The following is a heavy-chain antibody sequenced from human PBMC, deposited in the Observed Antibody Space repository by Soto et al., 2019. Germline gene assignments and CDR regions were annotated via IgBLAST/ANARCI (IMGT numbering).Heavy chain of an antibody. D-gene: IGHD4-17*01. J-gene: IGHJ6*03. CDR1: GYTFTSYY. V-gene: IGHV1-46*03. CDR2: INPSGGST. Sequence: ASVKVSCKASGYTFTSYYMHWVRQAPGQGLEWMGIINPSGGSTSYAQKFQGRVTMTRDTSTSTVYMELSSLRSEDTAVYYCARDPHRRLTTVTTTTLDYYYMDVWGKGTTVTVSS. CDR3: ARDPHRRLTTVTTTTLDYYYMDV.